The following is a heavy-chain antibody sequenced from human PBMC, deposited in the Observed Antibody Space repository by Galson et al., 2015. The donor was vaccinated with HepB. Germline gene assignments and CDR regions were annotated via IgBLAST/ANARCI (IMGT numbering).Heavy chain of an antibody. D-gene: IGHD3-16*02. J-gene: IGHJ3*02. CDR1: GFTFSSYS. Sequence: SLRLSCAASGFTFSSYSMNWVRQAPGKGLEWVSYISSSSSTIYYADSVKGRFTISRDNAKNSLYLQMNSLRAEDTAVYYCAREGDMITFGGVIVSSAFDIWGQGTMVTVSS. V-gene: IGHV3-48*01. CDR2: ISSSSSTI. CDR3: AREGDMITFGGVIVSSAFDI.